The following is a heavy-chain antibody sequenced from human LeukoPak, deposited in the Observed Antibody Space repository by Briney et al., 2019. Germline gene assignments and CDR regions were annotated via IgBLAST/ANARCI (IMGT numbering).Heavy chain of an antibody. CDR3: ARDYDGAARLNYYYMDV. D-gene: IGHD6-6*01. Sequence: GASVKVSCKASGYTFNSYGICWVRQAPGQGLEWMGWINPNSGGTNYAQKFQGRVTMTRDTSISTAYMELSRLRSDDTAVYYCARDYDGAARLNYYYMDVWGKGTTVTVSS. V-gene: IGHV1-2*02. CDR1: GYTFNSYG. CDR2: INPNSGGT. J-gene: IGHJ6*03.